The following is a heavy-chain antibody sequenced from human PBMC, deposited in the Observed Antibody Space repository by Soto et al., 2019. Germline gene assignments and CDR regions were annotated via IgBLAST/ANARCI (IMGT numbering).Heavy chain of an antibody. D-gene: IGHD3-22*01. Sequence: ASVTVSCKASGYIFTSYAIHWVRQAPGQRLEWMGWINAGNGNTKIPQKFQGRVTLMKETSTSIVYMDLRSLRFDDTAVYYCVRDGSYFDSKWTGTEFDYWGQGTLVTVSS. CDR1: GYIFTSYA. CDR2: INAGNGNT. CDR3: VRDGSYFDSKWTGTEFDY. V-gene: IGHV1-3*01. J-gene: IGHJ4*02.